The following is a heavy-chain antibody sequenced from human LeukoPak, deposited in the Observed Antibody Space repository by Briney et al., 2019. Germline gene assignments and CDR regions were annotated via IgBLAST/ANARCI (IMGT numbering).Heavy chain of an antibody. D-gene: IGHD5-24*01. J-gene: IGHJ6*03. V-gene: IGHV1-69*05. CDR1: GGTFSGYA. CDR3: ASRIPPARDGYNYRDYYYYYYMDV. CDR2: IIPIFGTA. Sequence: SAKVSCKASGGTFSGYAISWVRQAPGQGLEWMGGIIPIFGTANYAQKFQGRVTITTDESTSTAHMELSSLRSEDTAVYYCASRIPPARDGYNYRDYYYYYYMDVWGKGTTVTVSS.